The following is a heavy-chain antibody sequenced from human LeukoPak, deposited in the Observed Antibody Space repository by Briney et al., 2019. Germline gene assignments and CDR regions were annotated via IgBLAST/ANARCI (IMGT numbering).Heavy chain of an antibody. J-gene: IGHJ3*02. V-gene: IGHV1-2*04. CDR2: INPNSGGT. Sequence: GASVKVSCKASGYTFTGYYMHWVRQAPGQGLEWMGWINPNSGGTNYAQKFQGWVTMTRDTSISTAYMELSRLRSDDTAVYYCARAHDPYCGGDCADAFDIWGQGTMVTVSS. CDR1: GYTFTGYY. D-gene: IGHD2-21*02. CDR3: ARAHDPYCGGDCADAFDI.